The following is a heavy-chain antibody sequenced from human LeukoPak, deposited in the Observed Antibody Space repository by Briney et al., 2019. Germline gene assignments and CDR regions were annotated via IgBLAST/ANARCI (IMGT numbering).Heavy chain of an antibody. V-gene: IGHV4-39*01. Sequence: SETLSLTCTVSGGSMSSNNDYWGWIRQPPGKGLEWIGTIYYSGSTYHNPSLKSRVTISVDTSKKQFSLKLSSVTAADTAVYYCARRNGAGTFDYWGQGTLVTVSS. CDR3: ARRNGAGTFDY. D-gene: IGHD1-1*01. J-gene: IGHJ4*02. CDR2: IYYSGST. CDR1: GGSMSSNNDY.